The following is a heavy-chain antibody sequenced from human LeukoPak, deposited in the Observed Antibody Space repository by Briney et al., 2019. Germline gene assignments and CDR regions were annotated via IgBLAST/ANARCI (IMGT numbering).Heavy chain of an antibody. V-gene: IGHV4-31*03. D-gene: IGHD3-22*01. CDR2: IYYSGST. Sequence: TLSLTCTVSAGSISSGGYYWSWIRQHPGKGLEWIGYIYYSGSTYYNPSLKSRVTISVDTSKNQFSLKLSSVTAADTAVYYCARHSRRMDYYDSSGYYKAGAFDIWGQGTMVTVSS. J-gene: IGHJ3*02. CDR3: ARHSRRMDYYDSSGYYKAGAFDI. CDR1: AGSISSGGYY.